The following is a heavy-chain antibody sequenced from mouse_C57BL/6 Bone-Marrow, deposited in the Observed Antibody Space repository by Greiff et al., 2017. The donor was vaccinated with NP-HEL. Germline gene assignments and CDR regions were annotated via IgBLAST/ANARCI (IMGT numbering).Heavy chain of an antibody. V-gene: IGHV5-6*01. J-gene: IGHJ3*01. CDR3: ARPSLLRYPQAWFAY. D-gene: IGHD1-1*01. CDR2: ISSGGSYT. CDR1: GFTFSSYG. Sequence: EVQGVESGGDLVKPGGSLKLSCAASGFTFSSYGMSWVRQTPDKRLEWVATISSGGSYTYYPDSVKGRFTISRDNAKNTLYLQMSSLKSEDTAMYYCARPSLLRYPQAWFAYWGQGTLVTVSA.